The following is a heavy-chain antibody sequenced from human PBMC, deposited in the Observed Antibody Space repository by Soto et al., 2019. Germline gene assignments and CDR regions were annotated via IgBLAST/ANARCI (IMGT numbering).Heavy chain of an antibody. D-gene: IGHD3-10*01. CDR2: IIPVLSMS. CDR1: GGTFSSYT. Sequence: GASVKVSCKASGGTFSSYTFSWVRQAPGQGLEWMGRIIPVLSMSTYAQKFQGRVSLIADKSTNTAYMELYSLRSDDTAVYYCARSYGSGSRPFDYWGQGTLVTVSS. CDR3: ARSYGSGSRPFDY. V-gene: IGHV1-69*02. J-gene: IGHJ4*02.